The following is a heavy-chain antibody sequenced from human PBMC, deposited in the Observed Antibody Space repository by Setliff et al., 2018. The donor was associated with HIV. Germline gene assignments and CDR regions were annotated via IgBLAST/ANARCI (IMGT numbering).Heavy chain of an antibody. D-gene: IGHD3-22*01. CDR3: AKGLYYYDDSGYWRTEYFQH. CDR1: GFTLSSNH. V-gene: IGHV3-53*01. Sequence: PGGSLRLSCAASGFTLSSNHMTWVRQAPGKGLEWVSFIYSDGRTYHADSVKGLFSISRDNSKNMMHLQMNGLRPEDTAVYYCAKGLYYYDDSGYWRTEYFQHWGQGTLVTVSS. CDR2: IYSDGRT. J-gene: IGHJ1*01.